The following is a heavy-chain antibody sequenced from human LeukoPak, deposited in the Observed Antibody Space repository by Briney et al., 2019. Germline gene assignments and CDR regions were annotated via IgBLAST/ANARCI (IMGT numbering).Heavy chain of an antibody. Sequence: PGGSLRLSCAASGSTFSSYEMNWVRQAPGKGLEWVSYISSSGSTIYYADSVKGRFTISRDNAKSSLYLQMNSLRAEDTAVYYCGRGHWGLDYWGQGALVTVSS. CDR3: GRGHWGLDY. V-gene: IGHV3-48*03. J-gene: IGHJ4*02. CDR2: ISSSGSTI. D-gene: IGHD7-27*01. CDR1: GSTFSSYE.